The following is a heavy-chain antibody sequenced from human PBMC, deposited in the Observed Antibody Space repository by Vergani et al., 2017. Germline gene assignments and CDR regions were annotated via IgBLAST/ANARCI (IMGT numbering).Heavy chain of an antibody. J-gene: IGHJ6*02. CDR1: GYTFTSYG. CDR3: ARDEDSSGWYVRDYYYYGMDV. Sequence: QVQLVQSGAEVKKPGASVKVSCKASGYTFTSYGISWVRQATGQGLEWMGWISAYNGNTNYAQKLQGRVTMTTDTSTSTAYMELRSLRSDDTAVYYCARDEDSSGWYVRDYYYYGMDVWGQGTTVTVSS. V-gene: IGHV1-18*01. D-gene: IGHD6-19*01. CDR2: ISAYNGNT.